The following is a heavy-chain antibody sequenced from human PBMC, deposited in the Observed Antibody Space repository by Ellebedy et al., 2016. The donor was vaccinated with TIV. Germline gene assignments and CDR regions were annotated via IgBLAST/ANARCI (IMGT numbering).Heavy chain of an antibody. CDR3: ARDLSGTFDP. V-gene: IGHV3-30*03. Sequence: GESLKISXVASGFTFRKYGFHWVRQAPGKGLEWVAIIPSDRGGIYYADSVKGRFTISRDNSKNTLYLEINSLRPEDTAMYYCARDLSGTFDPWGQGTLVTVSS. CDR1: GFTFRKYG. CDR2: IPSDRGGI. D-gene: IGHD1-1*01. J-gene: IGHJ5*02.